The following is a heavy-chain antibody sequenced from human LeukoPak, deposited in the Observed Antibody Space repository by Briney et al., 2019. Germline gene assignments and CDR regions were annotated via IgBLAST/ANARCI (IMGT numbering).Heavy chain of an antibody. CDR2: IYYSGST. CDR1: GYSISSSNW. D-gene: IGHD2-2*01. Sequence: SETLSLTCAVSGYSISSSNWWGWIRQPPGKGLVWIGYIYYSGSTYYNPSLKSRVTMSVDTSKNQFSLKLSSVTAVDTAVYYCARTQTCPDIVVVPAAIDYWGQGTLVTVSS. V-gene: IGHV4-28*01. J-gene: IGHJ4*02. CDR3: ARTQTCPDIVVVPAAIDY.